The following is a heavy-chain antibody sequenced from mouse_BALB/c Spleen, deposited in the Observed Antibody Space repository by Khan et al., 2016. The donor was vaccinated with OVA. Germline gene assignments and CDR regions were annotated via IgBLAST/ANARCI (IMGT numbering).Heavy chain of an antibody. CDR3: ATSYFYGYYFDY. D-gene: IGHD1-1*01. Sequence: EVQLVESGGGLVQSGGSRKLSCAASGFTFTSYGMHWIRQAPEKGLEWVAYISSDSNTIYYADTVKGRFTISRDNPKNTLFLQRTILRSGDTAMYFCATSYFYGYYFDYWGQGTTLTVSS. CDR2: ISSDSNTI. CDR1: GFTFTSYG. V-gene: IGHV5-17*02. J-gene: IGHJ2*01.